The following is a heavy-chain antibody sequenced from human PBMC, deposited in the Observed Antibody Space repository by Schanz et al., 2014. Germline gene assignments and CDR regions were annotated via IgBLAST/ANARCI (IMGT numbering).Heavy chain of an antibody. D-gene: IGHD2-21*01. CDR2: IWYDGSNK. J-gene: IGHJ4*02. CDR1: GFTFSDSW. Sequence: VQLVESGGGLVQPGGSLRLSCAASGFTFSDSWMHWVRQAPGKGMEWMAFIWYDGSNKIYADSVKGRFTISRDNSNNNLFLQMSSLRVEDTAIYYCAKDSVLVATGHDYFDYWGQGTLVTVSS. CDR3: AKDSVLVATGHDYFDY. V-gene: IGHV3-30*02.